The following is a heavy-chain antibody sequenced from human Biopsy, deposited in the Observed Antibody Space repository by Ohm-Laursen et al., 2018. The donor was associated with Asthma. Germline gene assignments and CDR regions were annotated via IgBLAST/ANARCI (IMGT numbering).Heavy chain of an antibody. V-gene: IGHV4-39*02. J-gene: IGHJ5*02. D-gene: IGHD1-1*01. Sequence: GTLSLTCTVSGGSMSSSSYYWGWIRQPPGKGLEWMGSISYTGSAYHNPSLKSRVTISVDTSKNHFSLKLSSVTAADTAVFYCARLSLNDSLDPWGRGTLVTVPS. CDR3: ARLSLNDSLDP. CDR2: ISYTGSA. CDR1: GGSMSSSSYY.